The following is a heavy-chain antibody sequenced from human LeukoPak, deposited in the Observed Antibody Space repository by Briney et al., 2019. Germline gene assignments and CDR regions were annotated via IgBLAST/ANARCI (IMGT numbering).Heavy chain of an antibody. J-gene: IGHJ4*02. Sequence: SETLSLTCTVSGGSISSSSYYWGWIRQHPGKGLEWIGYIYYSGSTYYNPSLKSRLTISIDTSKNQFSLKLSSVTAADTAVYYCARGSVVVTAESYYFDYWGQGTLVTVSS. D-gene: IGHD2-15*01. CDR1: GGSISSSSYY. CDR2: IYYSGST. CDR3: ARGSVVVTAESYYFDY. V-gene: IGHV4-31*03.